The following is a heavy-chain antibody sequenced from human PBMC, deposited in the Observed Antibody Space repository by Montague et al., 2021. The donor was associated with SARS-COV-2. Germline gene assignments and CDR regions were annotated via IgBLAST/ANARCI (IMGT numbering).Heavy chain of an antibody. V-gene: IGHV4-31*03. D-gene: IGHD3-9*01. CDR3: ARTYYDILTGYYNFDY. CDR2: IYYSGST. J-gene: IGHJ4*02. CDR1: GGSISSGGYY. Sequence: TLSLTCTVSGGSISSGGYYRSWIRQHPGKGLEWIGYIYYSGSTYYNPSLKSRVTISVDTSKNQFSLKLSSVTAADTAVYYCARTYYDILTGYYNFDYWGQGTLVTVSS.